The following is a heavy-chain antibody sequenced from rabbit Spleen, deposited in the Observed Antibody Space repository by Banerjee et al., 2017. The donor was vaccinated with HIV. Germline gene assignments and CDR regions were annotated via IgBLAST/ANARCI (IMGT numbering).Heavy chain of an antibody. V-gene: IGHV1S40*01. D-gene: IGHD1-1*01. CDR2: INAATGKP. CDR3: ARDLVGVIGWNFYL. Sequence: QSLEESGGDLVKPGASLTLTCIASGVSFSGSSYMCWVRQAPGKGLEWIACINAATGKPVYATWAKGRFTISRTSSTTVTLRMTSLTAADRAAYFCARDLVGVIGWNFYLWGQGTLVTIS. CDR1: GVSFSGSSY. J-gene: IGHJ4*01.